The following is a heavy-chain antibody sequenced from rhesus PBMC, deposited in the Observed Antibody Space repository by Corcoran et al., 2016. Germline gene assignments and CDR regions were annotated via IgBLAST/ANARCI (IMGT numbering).Heavy chain of an antibody. D-gene: IGHD3-16*01. CDR1: GFSLSTSGMR. Sequence: QVTLKESGPALVKPTQTLTLTCTFSGFSLSTSGMRVSWIRLPPGKALEWLARIDWDDDKYYSTSLKSRLTISKDTSKNQVVLTMTNMDPVDTATYYCVRSYLSPVYGLDSWGQGVVVTVSS. CDR2: IDWDDDK. V-gene: IGHV2S2*01. CDR3: VRSYLSPVYGLDS. J-gene: IGHJ6*01.